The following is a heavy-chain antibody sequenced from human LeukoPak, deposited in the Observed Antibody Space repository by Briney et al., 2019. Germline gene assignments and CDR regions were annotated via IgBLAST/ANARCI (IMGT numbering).Heavy chain of an antibody. Sequence: SGTLSLTCAVSGVSISSSNWWRWVRQPPGKGLEWIGEIYHSGSTNYNPSLKSRVTISVDKSKNQFSLKLSSVTAADTAVYYCARNSRLRQHFDYWGQGTLVTVSS. CDR1: GVSISSSNW. CDR2: IYHSGST. J-gene: IGHJ4*02. V-gene: IGHV4-4*02. D-gene: IGHD3-16*01. CDR3: ARNSRLRQHFDY.